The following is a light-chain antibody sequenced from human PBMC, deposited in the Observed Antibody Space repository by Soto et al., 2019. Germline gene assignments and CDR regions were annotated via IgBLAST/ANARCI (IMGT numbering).Light chain of an antibody. J-gene: IGLJ2*01. CDR2: NNN. CDR1: SSNIASNT. Sequence: QSVLTQPPSASGTPGQRVTISCSGSSSNIASNTVNWYQQLPGTAPKLLIYNNNHRPSWVLDRFSGSKSGTSASLAISGLQSEDEAAYYCAAWDDSLNGPLFGGGTKLTVL. V-gene: IGLV1-44*01. CDR3: AAWDDSLNGPL.